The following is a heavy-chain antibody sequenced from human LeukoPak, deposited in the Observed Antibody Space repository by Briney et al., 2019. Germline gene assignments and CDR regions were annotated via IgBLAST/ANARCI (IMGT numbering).Heavy chain of an antibody. V-gene: IGHV4-38-2*02. J-gene: IGHJ3*01. D-gene: IGHD3-10*02. CDR2: IHHSGST. CDR3: AICAERDAFDV. Sequence: SETLSLTCTVSGYSISSGYYWGWIRQPPGKGLEWIGVIHHSGSTYYNPSLKSRVTISVDTSKNQFSLKLSTVTAADPAAYYCAICAERDAFDVWGEGTMVTVSS. CDR1: GYSISSGYY.